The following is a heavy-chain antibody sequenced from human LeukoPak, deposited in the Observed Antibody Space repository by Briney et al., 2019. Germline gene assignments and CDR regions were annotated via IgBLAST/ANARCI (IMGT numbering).Heavy chain of an antibody. CDR2: ISGSGGTI. CDR1: GFTFSSYA. V-gene: IGHV3-23*01. CDR3: AKDDYSDYSPDY. J-gene: IGHJ4*02. D-gene: IGHD4-11*01. Sequence: PGGSLRLSCAASGFTFSSYAMSWVRQAPGKGLEWVSVISGSGGTIYYADSVKGRFTISRDKSKNTLYLQMNSLRADDTAVYYCAKDDYSDYSPDYWGQGTLVTVSS.